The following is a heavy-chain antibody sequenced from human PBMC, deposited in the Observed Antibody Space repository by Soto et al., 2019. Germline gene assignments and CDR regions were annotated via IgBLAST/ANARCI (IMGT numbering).Heavy chain of an antibody. CDR1: GFTFDTYT. CDR2: ISATTTYK. Sequence: PGGSLTLSCTASGFTFDTYTMNWLRQAPGRGLEWVSSISATTTYKYYAASVEGRFTISRDNAKNSLYLHTNSLGAEDTAVYYCARGSSSKSGHLWYFDLWGRGTLVTVSS. D-gene: IGHD2-8*02. V-gene: IGHV3-21*01. CDR3: ARGSSSKSGHLWYFDL. J-gene: IGHJ2*01.